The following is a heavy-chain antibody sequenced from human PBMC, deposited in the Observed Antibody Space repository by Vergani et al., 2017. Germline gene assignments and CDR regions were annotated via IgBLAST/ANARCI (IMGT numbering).Heavy chain of an antibody. Sequence: EVQLVESGGGLVQPGGSLRLSCAASGFTFSSYAMHWVRQAPGKGLEYVSAISSNGGSTYYANSVKGRFTISRDDSKNTLYLQMNSLKTEDTAVYYCTTPTKWELRYYFDYWGQGTLVTVSS. D-gene: IGHD3-9*01. CDR2: ISSNGGST. CDR1: GFTFSSYA. V-gene: IGHV3-64*01. J-gene: IGHJ4*02. CDR3: TTPTKWELRYYFDY.